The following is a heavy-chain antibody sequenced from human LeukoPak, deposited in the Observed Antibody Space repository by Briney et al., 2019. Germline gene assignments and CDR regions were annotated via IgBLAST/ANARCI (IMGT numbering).Heavy chain of an antibody. CDR2: IRNDGNYK. CDR3: AKEDFSDYYFYYMDV. J-gene: IGHJ6*03. V-gene: IGHV3-30*02. D-gene: IGHD2/OR15-2a*01. Sequence: GGSLRLSCAASGFTFSSYDMYWVRQAPGKGLEWVTFIRNDGNYKSYADSVEGRFTISRDNSKTTLYLQMNSLRAEDTAVYYCAKEDFSDYYFYYMDVWGKGTTVTISS. CDR1: GFTFSSYD.